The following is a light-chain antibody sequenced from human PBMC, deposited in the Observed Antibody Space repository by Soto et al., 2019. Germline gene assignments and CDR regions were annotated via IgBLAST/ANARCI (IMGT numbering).Light chain of an antibody. CDR3: QSYDSSLSVV. V-gene: IGLV1-40*01. Sequence: QSVLTQPPSVSXAXXXRXTXSCTGSRSNIGAGYDVHWYQQLPGTAPKVLIYANSNRPSGVPDRFSGSKSGTSASLAITGLQAEDEADYYCQSYDSSLSVVFGGGTKLTVL. CDR1: RSNIGAGYD. J-gene: IGLJ2*01. CDR2: ANS.